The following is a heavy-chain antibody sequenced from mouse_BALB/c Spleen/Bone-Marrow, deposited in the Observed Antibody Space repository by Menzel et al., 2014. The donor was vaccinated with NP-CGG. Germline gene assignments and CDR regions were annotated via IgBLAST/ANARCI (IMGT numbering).Heavy chain of an antibody. J-gene: IGHJ2*01. CDR2: IWGDGNT. CDR3: AREGNYFDY. CDR1: GFSLAVYG. Sequence: VQLQQSGPGLVAPSQSLSITCTVSGFSLAVYGVNWVRQPPGKGLEWLGMIWGDGNTDYNSAFKSRLSISKDDSKSQVFLKMNSLQTDDTAKYYCAREGNYFDYWGQGTTLTVSS. V-gene: IGHV2-6-7*01.